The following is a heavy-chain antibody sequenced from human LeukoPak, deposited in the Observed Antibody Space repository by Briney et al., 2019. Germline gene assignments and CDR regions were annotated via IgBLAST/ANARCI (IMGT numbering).Heavy chain of an antibody. D-gene: IGHD3-22*01. CDR3: ARVYQYYYDSSGYYP. CDR2: IYYSGST. CDR1: GGSISSGDYY. J-gene: IGHJ5*02. V-gene: IGHV4-30-4*01. Sequence: PSQTLSLTCTVSGGSISSGDYYWSWIRQPPGKGLEWIGYIYYSGSTYYNPSLKSRVTISVDTSKNQFSLKLSSVTAADTAVYYCARVYQYYYDSSGYYPWGQGTLVTVSS.